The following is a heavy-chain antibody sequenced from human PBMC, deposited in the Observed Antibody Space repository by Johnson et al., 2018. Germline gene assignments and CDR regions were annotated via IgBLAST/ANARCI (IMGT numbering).Heavy chain of an antibody. J-gene: IGHJ6*02. Sequence: QVQLVQSGGGVVQPGGSLKLSCTASGFAFSSYAMHWVRQAPGKGLEWVAVISYDGSNKYYADSVKGRFTISRDNSKNTLYLQMNSLGAEDTAVDYCARERSWVVQLYYYYDGMDVWGQGTTVTVSS. V-gene: IGHV3-30-3*01. CDR3: ARERSWVVQLYYYYDGMDV. D-gene: IGHD5-18*01. CDR2: ISYDGSNK. CDR1: GFAFSSYA.